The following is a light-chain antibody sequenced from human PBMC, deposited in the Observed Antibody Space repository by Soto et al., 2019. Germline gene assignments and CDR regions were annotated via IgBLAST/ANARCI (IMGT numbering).Light chain of an antibody. CDR3: QQYGSSSPWT. CDR2: KAS. J-gene: IGKJ1*01. V-gene: IGKV1-5*03. CDR1: QSVCSW. Sequence: DIQMTQSPSTLSASVGDRVTITCRASQSVCSWLAWYQQKPGKAPKLLIYKASSLESRVPSRFSGSGSGTEFSLTISSLQPDDFARYHCQQYGSSSPWTFGQGTNVEIK.